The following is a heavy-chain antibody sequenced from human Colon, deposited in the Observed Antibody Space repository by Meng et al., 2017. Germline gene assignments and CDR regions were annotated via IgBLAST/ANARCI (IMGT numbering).Heavy chain of an antibody. Sequence: QLQAQESGPGLVKPSETLSLTCSVSGGSVSSSSFYWVWIRQPPGMTLEWIASIDYTSYVHYNASLKSRVTISIDTSKKQISLKLNSMTAADTAVYYCARGELLWDYWGQGTLVTVSS. J-gene: IGHJ4*02. CDR3: ARGELLWDY. D-gene: IGHD3-10*01. V-gene: IGHV4-39*07. CDR2: IDYTSYV. CDR1: GGSVSSSSFY.